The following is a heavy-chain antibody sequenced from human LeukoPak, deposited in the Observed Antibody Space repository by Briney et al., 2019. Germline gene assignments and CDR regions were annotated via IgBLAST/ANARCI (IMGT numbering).Heavy chain of an antibody. J-gene: IGHJ4*02. D-gene: IGHD3-22*01. CDR1: GYTFTGCY. V-gene: IGHV1-2*02. CDR3: ATPRDSSGYLSSFDY. CDR2: INPNSGGT. Sequence: ASVKVSCKASGYTFTGCYLHWVRQAPGQGLEWMGWINPNSGGTNYAQKFQGRVTMTRDTSISTAYMELSRLRSDDTAVYYCATPRDSSGYLSSFDYWGQGTLVTVYS.